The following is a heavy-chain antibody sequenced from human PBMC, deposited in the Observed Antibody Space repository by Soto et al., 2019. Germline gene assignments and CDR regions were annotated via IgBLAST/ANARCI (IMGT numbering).Heavy chain of an antibody. CDR2: IKEDGTDK. Sequence: EVQLVASGGALVQPGGSLRLSCAASAFTFSNYYMGWVRQAPGKGLEWLANIKEDGTDKYYVDSVEGRFTIFRDNAESSLYLQMNSLRAEDTAVYYCARWIRGTVDYWGQGTLVTVSS. CDR1: AFTFSNYY. D-gene: IGHD3-10*01. J-gene: IGHJ4*02. V-gene: IGHV3-7*01. CDR3: ARWIRGTVDY.